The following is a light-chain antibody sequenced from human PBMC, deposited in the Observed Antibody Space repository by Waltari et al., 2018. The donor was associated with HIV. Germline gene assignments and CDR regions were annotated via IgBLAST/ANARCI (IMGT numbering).Light chain of an antibody. CDR3: CSYAGIWGV. Sequence: QSALTQPRSVSGSPGQSVPISCTGTSSDVGAYNYVSWYQQHPGKAPKLMIYDVNKRPSGVPDRFSGSKSGNTASLNISGLQAEDESDYYCCSYAGIWGVFGTGTKVTVL. CDR1: SSDVGAYNY. V-gene: IGLV2-11*01. J-gene: IGLJ1*01. CDR2: DVN.